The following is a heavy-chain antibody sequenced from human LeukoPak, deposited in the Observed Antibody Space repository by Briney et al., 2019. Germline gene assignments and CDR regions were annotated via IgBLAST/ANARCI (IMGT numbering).Heavy chain of an antibody. J-gene: IGHJ4*02. Sequence: PGGSLRLSCAASGFTFSSYSMNWVRQAPGKGLEWVSSISSSSSYIYYADSVKGRFTISRDNAKNSLYLQMNSLRAEDTAVYYCARVWGGGILTGYYQDYWGQGTLVTVSS. CDR2: ISSSSSYI. D-gene: IGHD3-9*01. CDR3: ARVWGGGILTGYYQDY. CDR1: GFTFSSYS. V-gene: IGHV3-21*01.